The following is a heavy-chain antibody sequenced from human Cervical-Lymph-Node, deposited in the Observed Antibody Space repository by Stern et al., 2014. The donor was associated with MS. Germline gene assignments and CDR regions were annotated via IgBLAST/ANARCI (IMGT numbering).Heavy chain of an antibody. CDR1: GFTFDDYG. CDR2: ISWNSGNI. V-gene: IGHV3-9*03. J-gene: IGHJ3*02. CDR3: AKGNANSLVHDAVDI. D-gene: IGHD1-1*01. Sequence: VQLVESGGGLVQPGRSLRLSCATSGFTFDDYGMHWVRQAPGKGLEWVSGISWNSGNIGYADSVKGRFTISRDNAKNSLYLQMNSLRAEDMALYYCAKGNANSLVHDAVDIWGQGTMVTVSS.